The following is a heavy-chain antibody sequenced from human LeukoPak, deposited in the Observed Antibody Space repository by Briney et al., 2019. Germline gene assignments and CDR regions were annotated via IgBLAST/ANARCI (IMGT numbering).Heavy chain of an antibody. V-gene: IGHV1-2*02. CDR3: ASLYIAVAGTMDY. Sequence: GASVKVSCKASGYTFTDYYLHWVRQVPGQGLEWMGWINPNSGGTNYAQKFQGRVTMTRDTSISTAYMELNRLRSDDTAVYYCASLYIAVAGTMDYWGQGTLVTVSS. CDR1: GYTFTDYY. J-gene: IGHJ4*02. CDR2: INPNSGGT. D-gene: IGHD6-19*01.